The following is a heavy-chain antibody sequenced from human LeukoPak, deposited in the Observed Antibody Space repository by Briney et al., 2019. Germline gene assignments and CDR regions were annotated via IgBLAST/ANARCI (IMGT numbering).Heavy chain of an antibody. CDR3: ARHGYDFWSGPPFDY. J-gene: IGHJ4*02. CDR2: IYYSGST. D-gene: IGHD3-3*01. Sequence: SETLSLTCTVSGGSISSSSYYWGWIRQPPGKGLEWIGSIYYSGSTYYNPSLKSRVTISVDTSKNQFSLKLSSVTAADTAVYYCARHGYDFWSGPPFDYWGQGTLVTVSS. V-gene: IGHV4-39*01. CDR1: GGSISSSSYY.